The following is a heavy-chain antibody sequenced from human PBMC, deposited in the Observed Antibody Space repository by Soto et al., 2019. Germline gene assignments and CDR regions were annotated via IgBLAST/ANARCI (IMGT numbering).Heavy chain of an antibody. CDR3: AKDNLRSGLGNWFDP. J-gene: IGHJ5*02. Sequence: EMRLVESGGALAKPGGSLRLSCAASGFSFEEYAMNWVRQGPWKGLEWVARISWNSGTTHYADSVKGRFAISRDNGKNLVYLEMNGLRIEDTALYYCAKDNLRSGLGNWFDPWGQGTGVSVSS. V-gene: IGHV3-9*01. D-gene: IGHD6-19*01. CDR2: ISWNSGTT. CDR1: GFSFEEYA.